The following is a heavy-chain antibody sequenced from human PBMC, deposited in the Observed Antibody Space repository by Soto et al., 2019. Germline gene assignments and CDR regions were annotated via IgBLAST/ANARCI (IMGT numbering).Heavy chain of an antibody. CDR3: AKEEMYYDFWSGYYTYYFDY. D-gene: IGHD3-3*01. CDR2: INSDGSST. CDR1: GFTFSSYW. Sequence: GGSLRLSCAASGFTFSSYWMHWVRQAPGKGLVWVSRINSDGSSTSYADSVKGRCTISRDNAKNTLYLQMNSLRAEDTAVYYCAKEEMYYDFWSGYYTYYFDYWGQGTLVTVSS. V-gene: IGHV3-74*01. J-gene: IGHJ4*02.